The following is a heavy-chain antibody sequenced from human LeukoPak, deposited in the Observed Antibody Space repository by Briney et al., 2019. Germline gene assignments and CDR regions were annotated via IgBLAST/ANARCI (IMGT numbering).Heavy chain of an antibody. D-gene: IGHD3-10*01. Sequence: GGSLRLSCAVSGFTFSTYSMNWVRQAPGKGLEWVSSISSSSTFIHYADSVKGRFTISRDNAKNSLYLQMNSLRAEDTAVYYCARDPHSGVSGSRPFDYWGQGTLVTVSS. V-gene: IGHV3-21*01. J-gene: IGHJ4*02. CDR2: ISSSSTFI. CDR3: ARDPHSGVSGSRPFDY. CDR1: GFTFSTYS.